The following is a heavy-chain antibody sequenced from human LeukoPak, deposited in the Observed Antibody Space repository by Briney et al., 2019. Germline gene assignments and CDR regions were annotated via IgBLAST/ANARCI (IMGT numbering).Heavy chain of an antibody. J-gene: IGHJ5*02. Sequence: ASVKVSCKASGHTFTGYYMHWVRQAPGQGLEWMGWINPNSGGTNYAQKFQGRVTMTRDTSISTAYMELSRLRSDDTAVYYCAVIQLSSNRRFDPWGQGTLVTVSS. CDR1: GHTFTGYY. V-gene: IGHV1-2*02. CDR3: AVIQLSSNRRFDP. D-gene: IGHD5-18*01. CDR2: INPNSGGT.